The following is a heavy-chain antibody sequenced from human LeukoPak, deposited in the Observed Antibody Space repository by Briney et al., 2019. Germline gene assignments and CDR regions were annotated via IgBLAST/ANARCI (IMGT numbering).Heavy chain of an antibody. Sequence: ASVKVSCKASGGTFSSYAISWVRQAPGQGLEWMGRIIPIFGIANYAQKFQGRVTITADKSTSTAYMELSSLRSEDTAVYYCAMAGYCSSTSCYTGSGPYYYYGMGVWGQGTTVTVSS. CDR1: GGTFSSYA. J-gene: IGHJ6*02. CDR2: IIPIFGIA. CDR3: AMAGYCSSTSCYTGSGPYYYYGMGV. V-gene: IGHV1-69*04. D-gene: IGHD2-2*02.